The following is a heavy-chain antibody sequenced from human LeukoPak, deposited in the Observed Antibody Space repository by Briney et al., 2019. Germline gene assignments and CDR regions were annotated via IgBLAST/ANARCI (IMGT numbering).Heavy chain of an antibody. V-gene: IGHV5-10-1*01. CDR2: IDPSDSYT. J-gene: IGHJ4*02. Sequence: PGESLKISCKGSGYSFTSYWISWVRQMPGKGLEWMGRIDPSDSYTNYSPSFQGHVTISADKSISTAYLQWSSLKASDTAMYYCARHAAGTDYFDYRGQGTLVTVSS. CDR3: ARHAAGTDYFDY. CDR1: GYSFTSYW. D-gene: IGHD6-13*01.